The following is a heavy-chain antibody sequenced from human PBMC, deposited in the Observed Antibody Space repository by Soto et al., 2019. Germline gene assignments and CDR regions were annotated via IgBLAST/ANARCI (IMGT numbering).Heavy chain of an antibody. CDR1: GGSFSGYY. Sequence: SETLSLTCAVYGGSFSGYYWSWIRQPPGKGLEWMGEINHSGSTNYNPSLKSRVTISVDTSKNQFSLKLSSVTAADTAVYYCARGRTKYYYDSSGSQAKPLDYWGQGTLVTVS. CDR3: ARGRTKYYYDSSGSQAKPLDY. V-gene: IGHV4-34*01. D-gene: IGHD3-22*01. CDR2: INHSGST. J-gene: IGHJ4*02.